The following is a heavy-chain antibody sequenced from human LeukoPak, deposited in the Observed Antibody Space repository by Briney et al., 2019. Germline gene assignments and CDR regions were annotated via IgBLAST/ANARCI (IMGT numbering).Heavy chain of an antibody. J-gene: IGHJ6*02. CDR3: ARVALHHDYDILTGYYKGTSYYGMDV. Sequence: ASVKVSCKVSGYTLTGLSMHWVRQAPGQGLEWMGWINPNSGGTNYAQKFQGRVTMTRDTSISTAYMELSRLRSDDTAVYYCARVALHHDYDILTGYYKGTSYYGMDVWGQGTTVTVSS. D-gene: IGHD3-9*01. CDR1: GYTLTGLS. CDR2: INPNSGGT. V-gene: IGHV1-2*02.